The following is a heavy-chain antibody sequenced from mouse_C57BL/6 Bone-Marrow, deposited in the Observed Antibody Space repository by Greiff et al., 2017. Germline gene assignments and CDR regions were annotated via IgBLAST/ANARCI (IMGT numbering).Heavy chain of an antibody. CDR3: AREGGRPGSGRYYFDY. V-gene: IGHV1-72*01. CDR2: IDPNSGGT. J-gene: IGHJ2*01. CDR1: GYTFTSYW. D-gene: IGHD3-1*01. Sequence: VQLQQPGAELVKPGASVKLSCKASGYTFTSYWMHWVKQRPGRGLEWIGRIDPNSGGTKYNEKFKSKATLTVDKPSSTAYMPLSSLTSEDSAVYYCAREGGRPGSGRYYFDYWGQGTTLTVSS.